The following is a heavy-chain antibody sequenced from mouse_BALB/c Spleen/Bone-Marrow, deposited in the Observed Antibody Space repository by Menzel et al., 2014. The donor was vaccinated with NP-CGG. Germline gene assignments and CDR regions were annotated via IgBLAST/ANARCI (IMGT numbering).Heavy chain of an antibody. J-gene: IGHJ2*01. CDR3: ARALAYGSSFDY. V-gene: IGHV5-15*02. CDR1: GFTFSDYG. D-gene: IGHD1-1*01. Sequence: EVQGVESGGGLVQPGGSRNLSCAASGFTFSDYGMAWVRQAPGKGPEWVAFISNLAYSIYYTDTVTGRFTISRENAKNTLYLEMSSLRSEDTAMYYCARALAYGSSFDYWGQGTTLTVSS. CDR2: ISNLAYSI.